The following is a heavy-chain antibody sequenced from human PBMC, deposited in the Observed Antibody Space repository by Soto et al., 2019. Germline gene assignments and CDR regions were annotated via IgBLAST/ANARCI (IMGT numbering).Heavy chain of an antibody. V-gene: IGHV1-2*02. CDR2: INPNSGDT. Sequence: QVQLVQSGAEVKKPGASVTVSCKASGYTFSDYYLHWVRQAPGQGPEWMGWINPNSGDTKYAQKFRGRVTMTRDTSVRTAFMELNRLKSDDTAVYYCARESGGATATLDYYYFYMDVWGKGPRSPSP. D-gene: IGHD5-12*01. J-gene: IGHJ6*03. CDR1: GYTFSDYY. CDR3: ARESGGATATLDYYYFYMDV.